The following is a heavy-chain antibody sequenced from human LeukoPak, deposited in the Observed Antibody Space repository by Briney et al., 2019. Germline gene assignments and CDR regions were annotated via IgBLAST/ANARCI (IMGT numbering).Heavy chain of an antibody. J-gene: IGHJ4*02. D-gene: IGHD6-13*01. CDR3: ARDPAISGSSWSFDY. V-gene: IGHV3-30-3*01. CDR2: ISYDGSNK. CDR1: GFTFSSYA. Sequence: GGSLRLSCAASGFTFSSYAMHWVRQAPGKGLEWVAVISYDGSNKYYADSVKGRFTISRDNSKSTLYLQMNSLRAEDTAVYYCARDPAISGSSWSFDYWGQGTLVTVSS.